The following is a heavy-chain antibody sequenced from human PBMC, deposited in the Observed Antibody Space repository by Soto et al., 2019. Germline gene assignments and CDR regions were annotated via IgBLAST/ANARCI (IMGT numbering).Heavy chain of an antibody. CDR1: GYSFATYG. CDR3: ATEPIYYNDGSGYYPLGH. J-gene: IGHJ4*02. CDR2: ISAHNGDT. Sequence: GASVKVSCKASGYSFATYGFSCVRHSPGQGLECVGWISAHNGDTHYSQKFQGRVTLTTDTSTNTGYMELRSLTSDDTAVYFCATEPIYYNDGSGYYPLGHWGQGTLVTVSS. V-gene: IGHV1-18*04. D-gene: IGHD3-22*01.